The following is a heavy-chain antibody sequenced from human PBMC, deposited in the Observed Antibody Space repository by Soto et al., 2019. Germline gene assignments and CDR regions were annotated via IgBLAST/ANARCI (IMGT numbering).Heavy chain of an antibody. CDR2: INPSGGST. CDR1: GYTFTSYY. Sequence: ASVKVSCKASGYTFTSYYMHWVRQAPGQGLEWMGIINPSGGSTSYAQKFQGRVTMTRDTSTSTVYMELSSLRSEDTAVYYCARDLHSEIVSGDYYYGMDVWGQGPTVTVSS. V-gene: IGHV1-46*01. CDR3: ARDLHSEIVSGDYYYGMDV. D-gene: IGHD5-12*01. J-gene: IGHJ6*02.